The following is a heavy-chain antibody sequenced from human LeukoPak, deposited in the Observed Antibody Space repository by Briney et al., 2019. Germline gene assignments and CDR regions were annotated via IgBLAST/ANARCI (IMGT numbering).Heavy chain of an antibody. CDR2: INHSGST. Sequence: QTSETLSLTCAVYGGSFSGYYWSWIRQPPGKGLEWIGEINHSGSTNYNPSLKSRVTISVDTSKNQFSLKLSSVTAADTAVYYCARQGGDYDYVWGSYRTTPQPPRPYYFDYWGQGTLVTVSS. J-gene: IGHJ4*02. CDR3: ARQGGDYDYVWGSYRTTPQPPRPYYFDY. D-gene: IGHD3-16*02. V-gene: IGHV4-34*01. CDR1: GGSFSGYY.